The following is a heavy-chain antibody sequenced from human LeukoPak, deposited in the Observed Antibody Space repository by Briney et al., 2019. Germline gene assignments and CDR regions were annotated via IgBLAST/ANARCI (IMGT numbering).Heavy chain of an antibody. V-gene: IGHV3-7*01. J-gene: IGHJ6*03. CDR1: GFTFSNYW. Sequence: RTGGSLRLSCAASGFTFSNYWMTWVRQAPGKGLEWVANIKHDGSEDYYLDSVKGRFTISRDNAKSSLYLQMNSLRAEDTAVYYCARRFGELTYYYYYYMDVWGKGTTVTVSS. CDR3: ARRFGELTYYYYYYMDV. D-gene: IGHD3-10*01. CDR2: IKHDGSED.